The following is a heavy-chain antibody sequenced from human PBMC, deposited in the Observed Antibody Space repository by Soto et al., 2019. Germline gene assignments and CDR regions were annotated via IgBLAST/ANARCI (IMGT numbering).Heavy chain of an antibody. V-gene: IGHV1-3*01. D-gene: IGHD6-19*01. Sequence: ASVKVSCKASGYTFTSYAMHWVRQAPGQRLEWMGWINVGNGNTKYSQKFQGRVTITRDTSASTAYMELSSLRSEDTAVYYCARGVSSGWYYYYGMDVWGQGTTVTVSS. J-gene: IGHJ6*02. CDR1: GYTFTSYA. CDR2: INVGNGNT. CDR3: ARGVSSGWYYYYGMDV.